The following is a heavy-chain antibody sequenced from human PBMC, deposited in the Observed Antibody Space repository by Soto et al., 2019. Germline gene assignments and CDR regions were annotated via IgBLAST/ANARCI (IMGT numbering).Heavy chain of an antibody. Sequence: QVQLVQSGAEVKKPGASVKVSCKASGYTFTSSGMSWVRQAPGQGLEWMGWISAHTGSSEYAQRFQGRVTMTTDRSTSTAYMELRSPRSDETAVYDCARAFFYQGSDSRGYSFDAFDFLGPGTLVTVSS. D-gene: IGHD3-22*01. CDR2: ISAHTGSS. CDR3: ARAFFYQGSDSRGYSFDAFDF. V-gene: IGHV1-18*01. J-gene: IGHJ3*01. CDR1: GYTFTSSG.